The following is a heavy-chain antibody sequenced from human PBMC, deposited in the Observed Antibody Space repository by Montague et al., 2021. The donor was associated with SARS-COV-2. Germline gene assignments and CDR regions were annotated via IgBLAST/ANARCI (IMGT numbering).Heavy chain of an antibody. CDR1: GGSISSSNW. J-gene: IGHJ6*02. CDR3: AREPYYYDSSGLNYYYYGMDV. Sequence: SETLSLTCAVSGGSISSSNWWSWVRQPPGEGLEWIGEIYHSGSTNYNPSLKSRVTISVDKSKNQFSLKLSSVTAADTAVYYCAREPYYYDSSGLNYYYYGMDVWGQGTTVTVSS. D-gene: IGHD3-22*01. CDR2: IYHSGST. V-gene: IGHV4-4*02.